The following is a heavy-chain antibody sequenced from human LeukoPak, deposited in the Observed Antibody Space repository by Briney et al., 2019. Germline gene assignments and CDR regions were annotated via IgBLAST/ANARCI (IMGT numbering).Heavy chain of an antibody. CDR2: INGDGTNT. D-gene: IGHD2-15*01. CDR1: GFSFSRYW. CDR3: ARDSGEAYRDYLPY. Sequence: GGSLRLSCAASGFSFSRYWIHWVRQAPGKGLVWVSRINGDGTNTAYADSVKGRLTISRDNAKNTVYLQMNSLTEEDTAVYYCARDSGEAYRDYLPYWGQGNLVIVSS. J-gene: IGHJ4*02. V-gene: IGHV3-74*01.